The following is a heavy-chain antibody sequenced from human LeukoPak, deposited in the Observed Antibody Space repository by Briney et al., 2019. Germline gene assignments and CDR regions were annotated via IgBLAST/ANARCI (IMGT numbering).Heavy chain of an antibody. D-gene: IGHD6-13*01. CDR3: ARPFVSSSCIDY. V-gene: IGHV4-39*01. J-gene: IGHJ4*02. Sequence: SETLSLTCTVSGGSISSSSYYWGWIRQPPGKGLEWIGSIYYSGSTYYNPSLKSRVTISVDTSKNQFSLKLSSVTAADTAVYYCARPFVSSSCIDYWGQGTLVTVSS. CDR2: IYYSGST. CDR1: GGSISSSSYY.